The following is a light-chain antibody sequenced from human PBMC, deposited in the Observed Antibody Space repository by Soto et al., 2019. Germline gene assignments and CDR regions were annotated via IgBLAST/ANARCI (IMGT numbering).Light chain of an antibody. J-gene: IGLJ2*01. Sequence: QSVLTQPPSVSGAPGPGVTISCTGSSSNIGAGYDVHWYQQLPGTAPKLLIYGNSNRPSGVPDRFSGSKSGTSASLAITVLQAEDEADYYCQSYDSSLSGVVFGGGTQLTVL. CDR1: SSNIGAGYD. CDR2: GNS. CDR3: QSYDSSLSGVV. V-gene: IGLV1-40*01.